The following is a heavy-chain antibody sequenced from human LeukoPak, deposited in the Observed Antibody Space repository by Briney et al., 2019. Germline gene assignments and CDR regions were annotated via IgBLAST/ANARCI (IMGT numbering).Heavy chain of an antibody. V-gene: IGHV1-3*01. J-gene: IGHJ6*02. CDR3: ARGGMFDPRYYYYGMDV. D-gene: IGHD3-9*01. Sequence: KFQGRVTITRDTSASTAYMELSSLRSEDTAVYYCARGGMFDPRYYYYGMDVWGQGTTVTVSS.